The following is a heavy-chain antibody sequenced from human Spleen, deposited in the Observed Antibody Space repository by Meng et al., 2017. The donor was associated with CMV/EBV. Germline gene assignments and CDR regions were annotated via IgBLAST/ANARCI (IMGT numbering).Heavy chain of an antibody. Sequence: ASVKVSCKASGYTFTAHYFHWVRQAPGQGLEWMGWINPNSGGTNYAQKFQGRVTMTRDTSISTAYMELSSLRSEDTAVYYCATGNYSSTPYFDYWGQGTLVTVSS. CDR2: INPNSGGT. V-gene: IGHV1-2*02. D-gene: IGHD6-13*01. CDR3: ATGNYSSTPYFDY. J-gene: IGHJ4*02. CDR1: GYTFTAHY.